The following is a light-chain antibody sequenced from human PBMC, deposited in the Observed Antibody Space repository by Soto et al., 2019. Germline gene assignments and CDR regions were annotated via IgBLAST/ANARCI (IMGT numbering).Light chain of an antibody. V-gene: IGKV1-9*01. J-gene: IGKJ1*01. Sequence: QLTQSPSSLSASVGDRVTITCRASQDVSRYLAWYQQKAGKAPKLLIYGASTLQSGVPSRFSGFGSGTEFTLTISSLQPEDFATYYCQHYAYVWTFGQGTKVEI. CDR3: QHYAYVWT. CDR2: GAS. CDR1: QDVSRY.